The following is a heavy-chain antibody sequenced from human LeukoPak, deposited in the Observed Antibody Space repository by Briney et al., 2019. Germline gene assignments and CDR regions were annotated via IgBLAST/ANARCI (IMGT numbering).Heavy chain of an antibody. Sequence: ASVKVSCKASGYTFTSYAMHWVRQAPGQRLEWMGWINAGNGNTKYSQKFQGRVTITRDTSASTAYMELSSLRSEDTAVYYCARDRVVTRVDLDYWGQGTLVTVSS. V-gene: IGHV1-3*01. J-gene: IGHJ4*02. D-gene: IGHD3-22*01. CDR2: INAGNGNT. CDR3: ARDRVVTRVDLDY. CDR1: GYTFTSYA.